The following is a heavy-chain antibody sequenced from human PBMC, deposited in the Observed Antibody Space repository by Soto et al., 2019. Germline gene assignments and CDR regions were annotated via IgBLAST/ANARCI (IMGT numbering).Heavy chain of an antibody. CDR1: GFTFDDYA. CDR3: ARDRYSYYDFWSGSLPYYYYGMDV. Sequence: PGGSLRLSCAASGFTFDDYAMYWVRQVPGKGLEWVSGISWNSGRIGYADSVKGRFTISRDNAKNSLYLQMNSLRAEDTAVYYCARDRYSYYDFWSGSLPYYYYGMDVWGQGTTVTVSS. CDR2: ISWNSGRI. D-gene: IGHD3-3*01. J-gene: IGHJ6*02. V-gene: IGHV3-9*01.